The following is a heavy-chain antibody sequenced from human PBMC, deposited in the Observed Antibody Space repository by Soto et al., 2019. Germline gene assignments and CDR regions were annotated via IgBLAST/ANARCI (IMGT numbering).Heavy chain of an antibody. CDR3: ARVPYCSSTSCPEDYYYGMDV. CDR2: IIPIFGTA. CDR1: GGTFSSYA. D-gene: IGHD2-2*01. Sequence: QVQLVQSGAEVKKPGSSVKVSCKASGGTFSSYAISWVRQAPGQGLEWMGGIIPIFGTANYAQKFQGRVTITADESTSTAYMELSSPRSEDTAVYYCARVPYCSSTSCPEDYYYGMDVWGQGTTVTVSS. J-gene: IGHJ6*02. V-gene: IGHV1-69*01.